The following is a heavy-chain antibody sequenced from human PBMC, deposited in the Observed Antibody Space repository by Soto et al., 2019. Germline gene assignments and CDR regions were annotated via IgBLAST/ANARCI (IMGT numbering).Heavy chain of an antibody. CDR3: ARESHDIVTGPAWGWDFDL. V-gene: IGHV4-34*01. CDR2: INDRGSI. J-gene: IGHJ2*01. D-gene: IGHD3-9*01. CDR1: GGAFSGYY. Sequence: QVQLQQWGAGPLRPLETLSLTCGVSGGAFSGYYWPWIRQSPGKGLEWIGEINDRGSINYNPSLKRRVSSSVDTSKNHYSLNLRSVPAADTAVDYCARESHDIVTGPAWGWDFDLWGRGTLVTVSS.